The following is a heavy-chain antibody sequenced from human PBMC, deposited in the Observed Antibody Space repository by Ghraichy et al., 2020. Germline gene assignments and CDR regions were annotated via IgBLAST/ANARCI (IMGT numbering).Heavy chain of an antibody. V-gene: IGHV1-24*01. D-gene: IGHD3-22*01. J-gene: IGHJ4*02. Sequence: ALVKVSCKVSGYTLTELSMHWVRQAPGKGLEWMGGFDPEDGETIYAQKFQGRVTMTEDTSTDTAYMELSSLRSEDTAVYYCATSAVLYYYDSSGYYPFDYWGQGTLVTVSS. CDR3: ATSAVLYYYDSSGYYPFDY. CDR2: FDPEDGET. CDR1: GYTLTELS.